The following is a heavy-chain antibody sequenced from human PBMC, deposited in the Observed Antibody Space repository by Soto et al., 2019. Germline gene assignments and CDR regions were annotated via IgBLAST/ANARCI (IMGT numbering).Heavy chain of an antibody. CDR3: ARDPHEFWTSYWFDP. D-gene: IGHD3-3*01. J-gene: IGHJ5*02. V-gene: IGHV1-18*01. Sequence: ASVKVSCKASGYTFTNNDVSWVRQATGQGLELMGWISAYDGKTTYAEKFQGRVTLTTDTSTSTAYMEMRSLRSDDTAIYYCARDPHEFWTSYWFDPWGQGTPVTSPQ. CDR1: GYTFTNND. CDR2: ISAYDGKT.